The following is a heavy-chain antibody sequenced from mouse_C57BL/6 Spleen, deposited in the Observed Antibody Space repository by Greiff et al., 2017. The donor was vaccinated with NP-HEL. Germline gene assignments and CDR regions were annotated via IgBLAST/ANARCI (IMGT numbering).Heavy chain of an antibody. CDR1: GYTFTSYW. V-gene: IGHV1-55*01. D-gene: IGHD2-4*01. J-gene: IGHJ4*01. CDR2: IYPGSGST. CDR3: ERFGLRRGARDY. Sequence: VQLQQPGAELVKPGASVKMSCKASGYTFTSYWITWVKQRPGQGLAWIGDIYPGSGSTNYNEKFKSKATLTVDTSSSTAYMQLSSLTSEDSAVYYCERFGLRRGARDYWGQGTSVTVSS.